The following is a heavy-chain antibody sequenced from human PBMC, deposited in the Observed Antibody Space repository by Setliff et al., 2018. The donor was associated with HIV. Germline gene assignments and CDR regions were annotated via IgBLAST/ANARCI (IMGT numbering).Heavy chain of an antibody. CDR2: INPNTGGT. Sequence: ASVKVSCKASGYTFTKYGISWVRQAPGQGLEWMGWINPNTGGTDYAQKFQGWVTMTRETSISTAYMELRRLKSDDAAVYYCARGRTNSSYYNFWSAYSSTMDVWGHGTTVTVSS. V-gene: IGHV1-2*04. CDR3: ARGRTNSSYYNFWSAYSSTMDV. CDR1: GYTFTKYG. D-gene: IGHD3-3*01. J-gene: IGHJ6*02.